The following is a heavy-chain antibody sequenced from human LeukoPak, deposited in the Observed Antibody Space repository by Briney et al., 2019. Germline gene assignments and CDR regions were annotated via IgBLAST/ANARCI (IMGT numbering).Heavy chain of an antibody. CDR1: GGSITNNW. V-gene: IGHV4-4*02. J-gene: IGHJ4*02. D-gene: IGHD4-17*01. CDR3: ASNGYYSVDY. CDR2: IYHSGST. Sequence: SETLSLTCVVSGGSITNNWWSWVRQPPGKGLEWIGEIYHSGSTTYNPSLKSRVTISTDTSRTQFSLNLSSVTAADTAVYYCASNGYYSVDYWGQGTLVTVSS.